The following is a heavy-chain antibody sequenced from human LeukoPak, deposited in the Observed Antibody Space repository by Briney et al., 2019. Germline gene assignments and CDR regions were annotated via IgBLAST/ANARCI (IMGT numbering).Heavy chain of an antibody. D-gene: IGHD2-21*02. V-gene: IGHV3-23*01. J-gene: IGHJ4*02. CDR2: ISASGDRT. Sequence: GGSLRLSCAASGFTFSSYAMSWVRQAPGRGLEWVSAISASGDRTYYADSVRGRFTISRDNSKNTLYLQMNSLRAEDTAVYYCASIVVVTAILDYWDQATVVTVSS. CDR1: GFTFSSYA. CDR3: ASIVVVTAILDY.